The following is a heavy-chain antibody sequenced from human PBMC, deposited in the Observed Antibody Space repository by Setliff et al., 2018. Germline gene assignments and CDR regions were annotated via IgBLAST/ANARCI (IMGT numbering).Heavy chain of an antibody. CDR2: IKQDGSEK. D-gene: IGHD2-15*01. V-gene: IGHV3-7*01. CDR3: ARTCSGSGCYAGLES. J-gene: IGHJ4*02. CDR1: GFTFSSYW. Sequence: GGSLRLSCAASGFTFSSYWMSWVRQAPGKGLEWVANIKQDGSEKYYVDSVKGRFTISRDNSKNTLYLQMNSLRPEDTAVYYCARTCSGSGCYAGLESWGQGTPVTVSS.